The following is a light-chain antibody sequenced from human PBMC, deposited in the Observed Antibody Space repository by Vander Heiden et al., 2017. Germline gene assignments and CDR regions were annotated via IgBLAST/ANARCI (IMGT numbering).Light chain of an antibody. Sequence: DIGMTQPPATLPVSPGERATLSCRASQSVSSNLAWYQQKPGQAPRLLNYGASTRATGIPARFSGSGSGTEFTLTISSLQSVDFAVYYCQQYNNWWTFGQGTKVEIK. CDR1: QSVSSN. CDR2: GAS. V-gene: IGKV3-15*01. J-gene: IGKJ1*01. CDR3: QQYNNWWT.